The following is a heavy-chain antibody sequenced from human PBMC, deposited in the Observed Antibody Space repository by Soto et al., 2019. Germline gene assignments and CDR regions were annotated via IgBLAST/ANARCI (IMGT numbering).Heavy chain of an antibody. Sequence: QITLKESGPTLVKPTQTLTLSCSFSGFSLTSIGVAVGWIRQPPGKDLEWLALIYWNDDTRYSPSLTSRLSSSKDTSKNQVVLTMTNMDPADTATYYCARTRRPYSSRLFDPWGQGTLVTVSS. CDR2: IYWNDDT. J-gene: IGHJ5*02. CDR1: GFSLTSIGVA. V-gene: IGHV2-5*01. CDR3: ARTRRPYSSRLFDP. D-gene: IGHD6-13*01.